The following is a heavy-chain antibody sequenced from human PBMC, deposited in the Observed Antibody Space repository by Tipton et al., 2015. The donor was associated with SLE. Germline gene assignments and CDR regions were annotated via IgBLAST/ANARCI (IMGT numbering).Heavy chain of an antibody. CDR2: MYYSGIT. CDR3: VRQPPGGGPGYQYDMDV. D-gene: IGHD1-14*01. V-gene: IGHV4-59*01. J-gene: IGHJ6*02. CDR1: GGSIRTYY. Sequence: TLSLTCSVSGGSIRTYYWSWIRQTPGKGLEWIGYMYYSGITNYNPSLYSRVSISVDTSRNQFSLKMNSVTAADTAIYYCVRQPPGGGPGYQYDMDVWGQGTAVTVSS.